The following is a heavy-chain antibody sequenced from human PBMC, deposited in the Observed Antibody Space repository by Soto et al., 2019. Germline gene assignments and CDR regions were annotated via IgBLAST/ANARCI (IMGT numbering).Heavy chain of an antibody. V-gene: IGHV1-2*02. Sequence: QVQLVQSRAEVKKPGASVTVSCKASGYTFTDYYIYWLRQAPGHGLEWMGWINPNSGATNYAHNFQGRVTMTRDTSIRAAYMELSRLSSDDTAVYYCAKDQGGYMVSGMDVWGQGTTVTVSS. D-gene: IGHD2-2*02. CDR2: INPNSGAT. CDR1: GYTFTDYY. J-gene: IGHJ6*02. CDR3: AKDQGGYMVSGMDV.